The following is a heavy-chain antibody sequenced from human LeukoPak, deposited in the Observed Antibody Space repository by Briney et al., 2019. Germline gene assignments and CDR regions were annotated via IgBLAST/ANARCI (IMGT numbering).Heavy chain of an antibody. D-gene: IGHD5-18*01. CDR2: IYSGGST. CDR1: GFTVSSNY. J-gene: IGHJ6*03. Sequence: GGSLRLSCAASGFTVSSNYMSWVRQAPGKGLEWVSVIYSGGSTYYADSVKGRFTISRDNPKNTLYLQMNSLRAEDTAVYYCARVDTAMVTDYYYYMDVWGKGTTVTVSS. V-gene: IGHV3-53*01. CDR3: ARVDTAMVTDYYYYMDV.